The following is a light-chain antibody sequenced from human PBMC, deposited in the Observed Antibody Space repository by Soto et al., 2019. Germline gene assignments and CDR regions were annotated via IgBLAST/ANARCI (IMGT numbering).Light chain of an antibody. Sequence: QSALTQPPSASGSPGQSVTISCTGTSSDVGGYNYVSWYKQHPGKAPKLMIYEVNKRPSGVPDRFSGSKSANTASLTVSGLQDEDEADYYCSSYAGSSNYVFGTGTKLTVL. CDR3: SSYAGSSNYV. CDR2: EVN. CDR1: SSDVGGYNY. V-gene: IGLV2-8*01. J-gene: IGLJ1*01.